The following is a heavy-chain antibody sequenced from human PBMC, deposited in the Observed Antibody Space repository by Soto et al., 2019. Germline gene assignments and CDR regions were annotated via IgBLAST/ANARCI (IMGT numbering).Heavy chain of an antibody. CDR1: GGTFSSYT. CDR3: ARDLLSGSYLDYFDY. Sequence: QVQLVQSGAEVKKPGSSVKVSCKASGGTFSSYTISWVRQAPGQGLEWMGRIIPILGIANYAQKFQGRVTITADKSTSTAYMELSSLRSEDTAVYYCARDLLSGSYLDYFDYWGQGTLVTVSS. D-gene: IGHD1-26*01. CDR2: IIPILGIA. J-gene: IGHJ4*02. V-gene: IGHV1-69*08.